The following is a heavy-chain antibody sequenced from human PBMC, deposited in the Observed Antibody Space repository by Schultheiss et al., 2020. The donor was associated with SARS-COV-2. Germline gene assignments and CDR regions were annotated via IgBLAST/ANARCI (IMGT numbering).Heavy chain of an antibody. Sequence: SQTLSLTCTVSGGFISNHYWSWIRQPAGKGLEWIGEINHSGSTNYNPSLKSRVTISVDTSKNQFSLKLSSVTAADTAVYYCARGIDDSSGYPLTLDAWGRGILVTVSS. V-gene: IGHV4-34*01. D-gene: IGHD3-22*01. J-gene: IGHJ5*02. CDR2: INHSGST. CDR3: ARGIDDSSGYPLTLDA. CDR1: GGFISNHY.